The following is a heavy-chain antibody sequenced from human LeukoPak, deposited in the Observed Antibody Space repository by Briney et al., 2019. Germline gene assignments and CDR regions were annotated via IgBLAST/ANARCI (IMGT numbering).Heavy chain of an antibody. CDR1: GGSVSSSGYY. Sequence: SETLSLTCTVSGGSVSSSGYYWSWIRQHPGKGLEWIGYIYYSGSSYYNPSLKSRVTISVDTSKNQFSLNLSSVTAADTALYYCARGLQSHYFDYWGQGTLVTVSS. D-gene: IGHD4-11*01. V-gene: IGHV4-31*03. J-gene: IGHJ4*02. CDR2: IYYSGSS. CDR3: ARGLQSHYFDY.